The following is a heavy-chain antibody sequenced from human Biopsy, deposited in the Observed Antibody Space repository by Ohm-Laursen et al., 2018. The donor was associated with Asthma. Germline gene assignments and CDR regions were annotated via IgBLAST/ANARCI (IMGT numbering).Heavy chain of an antibody. CDR3: ARTYYDFLTGQVKDVFGV. D-gene: IGHD3-9*01. V-gene: IGHV1-3*04. J-gene: IGHJ3*01. CDR1: GYNFISFA. Sequence: VSCKASGYNFISFAIHWVRQAPGQRLEWMGWVNTGNGDTKYSQKFQGRVTITRDTSASTAYMELRSLRSEDTATYYCARTYYDFLTGQVKDVFGVWGQGTMVTVSS. CDR2: VNTGNGDT.